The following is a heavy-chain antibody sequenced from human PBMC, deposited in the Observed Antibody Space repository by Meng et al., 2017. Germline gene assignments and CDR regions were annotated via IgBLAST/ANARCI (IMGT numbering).Heavy chain of an antibody. Sequence: QVQLVQSGAELKNPGASGKVSCKASGYNFTSYGNSWVRQAPGQGLEWMGWISAYNGNTNYAQKLQGRVTMTTDTSTSTAYMELRSLRSDDTAVYYCARETYYDFWSGYGHFDYWGQGTLVTASS. J-gene: IGHJ4*02. CDR3: ARETYYDFWSGYGHFDY. D-gene: IGHD3-3*01. CDR2: ISAYNGNT. CDR1: GYNFTSYG. V-gene: IGHV1-18*01.